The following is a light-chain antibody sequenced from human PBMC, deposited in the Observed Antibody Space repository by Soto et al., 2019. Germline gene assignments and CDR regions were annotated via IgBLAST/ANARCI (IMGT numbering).Light chain of an antibody. J-gene: IGKJ5*01. CDR1: QSVSSSY. Sequence: EIVFTESPGTLSLSPGERATLSCRASQSVSSSYLAWYQQKPGQAPRPLIYGASSRATGIPDRFSGSGSGTDFTLTISRLEPEDFAVYYCQQYGSSRSITFGQGTRLEIK. CDR2: GAS. V-gene: IGKV3-20*01. CDR3: QQYGSSRSIT.